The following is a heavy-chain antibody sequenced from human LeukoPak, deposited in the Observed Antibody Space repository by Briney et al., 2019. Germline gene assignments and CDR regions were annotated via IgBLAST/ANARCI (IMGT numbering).Heavy chain of an antibody. V-gene: IGHV1-2*02. CDR2: IGPNSGGT. D-gene: IGHD6-6*01. CDR3: ARSNIAVRRGDNWFDP. Sequence: ASVKVSCKASGYTFTGFYMHWVRQAPGQGLEWMGWIGPNSGGTNYAQKFQGRVTMTRDTSISTAYMELSRLISDDTAVYYCARSNIAVRRGDNWFDPWGQGTLATVSS. CDR1: GYTFTGFY. J-gene: IGHJ5*02.